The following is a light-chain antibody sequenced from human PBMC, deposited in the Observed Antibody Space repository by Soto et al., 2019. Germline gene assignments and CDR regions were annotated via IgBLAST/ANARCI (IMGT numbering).Light chain of an antibody. CDR1: QDIIAI. CDR3: QQYDDLPLT. J-gene: IGKJ4*01. CDR2: DAS. V-gene: IGKV1-33*01. Sequence: DIQRTQSPSSLSASVGDTVSITCQASQDIIAILNWYQIKPGEAPKLLISDASNLKRGVPSRFSGSGSGTDFSFTITSLQPEDFAMYYCQQYDDLPLTFGGGTQVEMK.